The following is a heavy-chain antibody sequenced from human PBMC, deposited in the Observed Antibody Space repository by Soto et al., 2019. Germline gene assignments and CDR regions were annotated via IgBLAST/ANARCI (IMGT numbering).Heavy chain of an antibody. Sequence: ESGGGLVQPGRSLRLSCAASGFTFDDYAMHWVRQAPGKGLEWVSGISWNSGSIGYADSVKGRFTISRDNAKNSLYLQMNSLRAEDTALYYCAKDLKWDGSGSADAFDIWGQGTMVTVSS. J-gene: IGHJ3*02. V-gene: IGHV3-9*01. CDR1: GFTFDDYA. CDR3: AKDLKWDGSGSADAFDI. D-gene: IGHD3-10*01. CDR2: ISWNSGSI.